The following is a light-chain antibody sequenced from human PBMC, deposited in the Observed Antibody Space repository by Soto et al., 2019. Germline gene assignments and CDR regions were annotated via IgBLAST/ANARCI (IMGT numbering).Light chain of an antibody. J-gene: IGKJ4*01. Sequence: DIVMTQSPLSLPVTPGERASISCRSSQSLLHSNGYNYLDWYLQKPGQSPQLLIYLGSNRASGVPDRFSGSGSGTDFTLKICRVEAEDVGVYYCMQALQTPLTFGGGTKVEIK. CDR3: MQALQTPLT. CDR2: LGS. CDR1: QSLLHSNGYNY. V-gene: IGKV2-28*01.